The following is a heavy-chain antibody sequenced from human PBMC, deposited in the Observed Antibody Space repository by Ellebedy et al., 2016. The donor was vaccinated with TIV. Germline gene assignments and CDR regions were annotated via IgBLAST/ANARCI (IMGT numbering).Heavy chain of an antibody. Sequence: SLKISXAASGFTFDDYAMHWVRQAPGKGLEWVSGISWNSGSIGYADSVKGRFTISRDNAKNSLYLQMNSLRAEDTALYYCAKDGDYDFWSGKYPLLFDYWGQGTLVTVSS. CDR2: ISWNSGSI. J-gene: IGHJ4*02. D-gene: IGHD3-3*01. V-gene: IGHV3-9*01. CDR1: GFTFDDYA. CDR3: AKDGDYDFWSGKYPLLFDY.